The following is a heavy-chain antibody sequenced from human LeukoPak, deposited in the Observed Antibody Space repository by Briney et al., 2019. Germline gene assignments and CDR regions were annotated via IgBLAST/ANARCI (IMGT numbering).Heavy chain of an antibody. CDR3: ARYGDYVGY. CDR2: IFINGST. J-gene: IGHJ4*02. V-gene: IGHV3-53*01. D-gene: IGHD4-17*01. CDR1: GFTVSTNY. Sequence: LGGSLRLSCAASGFTVSTNYMFWVRQAPGKGLEWVSVIFINGSTYYADSVKGRFTISRDNSKNTVYLQINSLRAEDTAVYYCARYGDYVGYWGQGTLVTVSS.